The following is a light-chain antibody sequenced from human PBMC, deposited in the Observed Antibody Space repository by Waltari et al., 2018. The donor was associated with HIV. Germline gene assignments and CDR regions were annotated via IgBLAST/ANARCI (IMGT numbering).Light chain of an antibody. CDR2: DDN. CDR1: RSNIGSNS. Sequence: QSVLTQPPSASGTLGQRVTISCSGRRSNIGSNSVNWYQQLPGTAPKLLISDDNRRPSGVPDRFSGSKSGTSASLAISGLQSEDEADYYCAALDDNVNGLFGGGTKLTVL. CDR3: AALDDNVNGL. V-gene: IGLV1-44*01. J-gene: IGLJ2*01.